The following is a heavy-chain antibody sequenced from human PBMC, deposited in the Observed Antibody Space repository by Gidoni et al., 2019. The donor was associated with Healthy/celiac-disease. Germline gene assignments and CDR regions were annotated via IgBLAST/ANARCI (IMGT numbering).Heavy chain of an antibody. V-gene: IGHV4-39*01. CDR1: GGSIRSSSYY. D-gene: IGHD6-19*01. CDR3: ARQRYRGAVAGPVDY. Sequence: QLPLQESGPGLVKPSETLSLTCTDSGGSIRSSSYYWGWIRQPPGKGLEWIGSIYYSGSTYYNPSLKSRVTIPVDTSKNQFSLKLSSVTAADTAVYYCARQRYRGAVAGPVDYWGQGTLVTVSS. CDR2: IYYSGST. J-gene: IGHJ4*02.